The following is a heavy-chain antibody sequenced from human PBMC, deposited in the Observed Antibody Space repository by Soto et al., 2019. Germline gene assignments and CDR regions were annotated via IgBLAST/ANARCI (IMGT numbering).Heavy chain of an antibody. CDR1: GGTFSNYA. D-gene: IGHD3-22*01. Sequence: SVKVSCKASGGTFSNYAITWVRQAPGQGLEWMGGIVPFFGTANYAQKFQGRVMITADKSTSKDYMELSSLRSEDTAVYYCARDYYDSTGNDKYSYYGMDVWGLGTPVTVYS. J-gene: IGHJ6*02. V-gene: IGHV1-69*06. CDR3: ARDYYDSTGNDKYSYYGMDV. CDR2: IVPFFGTA.